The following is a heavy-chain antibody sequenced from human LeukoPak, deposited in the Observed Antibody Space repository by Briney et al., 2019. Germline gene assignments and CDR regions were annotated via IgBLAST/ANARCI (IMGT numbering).Heavy chain of an antibody. V-gene: IGHV4-59*01. CDR2: IYYSGST. CDR3: ARDRVGATTQSYWYFDL. J-gene: IGHJ2*01. Sequence: PSETLSLTCTVSGGSISSYYWSWIRQPPGKGLEWIGYIYYSGSTNYNPSLKSRVTISVDTSKNQFSLKLSSVTAADTAVYYCARDRVGATTQSYWYFDLWGRGTLVTVSS. CDR1: GGSISSYY. D-gene: IGHD1-26*01.